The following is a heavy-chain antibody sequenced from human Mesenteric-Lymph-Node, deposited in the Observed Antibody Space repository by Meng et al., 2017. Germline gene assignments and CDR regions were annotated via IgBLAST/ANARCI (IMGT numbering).Heavy chain of an antibody. CDR1: GFTFSDYY. CDR2: ISSSGSTI. V-gene: IGHV3-11*04. CDR3: ARAKKTYYYDSSGYSGGDGAFDI. Sequence: RGSLRLSCAASGFTFSDYYMSWIRQAPGKGLEWVSYISSSGSTIYYADSVKGRFTISRDNAKNSLYLQMNSLRAEDTAVYYCARAKKTYYYDSSGYSGGDGAFDIWGQGTMVTVSS. J-gene: IGHJ3*02. D-gene: IGHD3-22*01.